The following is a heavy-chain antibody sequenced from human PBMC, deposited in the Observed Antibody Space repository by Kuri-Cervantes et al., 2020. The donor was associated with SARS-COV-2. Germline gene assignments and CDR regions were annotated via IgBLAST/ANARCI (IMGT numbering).Heavy chain of an antibody. CDR1: GFTFSSYA. V-gene: IGHV3-30*14. CDR2: ISYDGSNK. D-gene: IGHD3-22*01. J-gene: IGHJ6*03. Sequence: GESLKISCAASGFTFSSYAMHWVRQAPGKGLEWVAVISYDGSNKYYADSVKGRFTISRDNSKNTLYLQMNSLRAEDTAVYYCARVRATVPNYYYYYYYYMDVWGKGTTVTVSS. CDR3: ARVRATVPNYYYYYYYYMDV.